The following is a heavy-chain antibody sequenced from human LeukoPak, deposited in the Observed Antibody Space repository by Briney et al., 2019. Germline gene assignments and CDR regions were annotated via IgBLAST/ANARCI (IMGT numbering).Heavy chain of an antibody. CDR2: INPNSGGT. D-gene: IGHD6-6*01. CDR1: GYTFTGHY. Sequence: ASVKVSCKASGYTFTGHYMHWVRQAPGQGLEWMGWINPNSGGTNYAQKFQGRVTMTRDTSISTAYMELSRLRSDDTAVYYCLKVGYSSWSDDAFDIWGQGTMVTVSS. V-gene: IGHV1-2*02. J-gene: IGHJ3*02. CDR3: LKVGYSSWSDDAFDI.